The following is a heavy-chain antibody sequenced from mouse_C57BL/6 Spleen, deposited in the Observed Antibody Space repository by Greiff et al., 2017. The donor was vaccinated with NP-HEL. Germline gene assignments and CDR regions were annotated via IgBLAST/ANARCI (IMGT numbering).Heavy chain of an antibody. CDR1: GYSITSGYY. V-gene: IGHV3-6*01. CDR2: ISYDGSN. D-gene: IGHD1-1*01. CDR3: ARDTPDYYGSSPFAY. J-gene: IGHJ3*01. Sequence: EVKLQESGPGLVKPSQSLSLTCSVTGYSITSGYYWNWIRQFPGNKLEWMGYISYDGSNNYNPSLKNRISITRGTSKNQFFRKLNSVTTEDTTTYNCARDTPDYYGSSPFAYWGQGTLVTVSA.